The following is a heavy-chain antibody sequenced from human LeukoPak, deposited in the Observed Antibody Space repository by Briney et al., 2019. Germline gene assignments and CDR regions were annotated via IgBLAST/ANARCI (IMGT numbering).Heavy chain of an antibody. CDR2: IYHSGST. J-gene: IGHJ6*02. V-gene: IGHV4-30-2*01. CDR1: GDSISREGYS. CDR3: ARETRYCGGGSCYSGMDV. Sequence: TLSLTCAISGDSISREGYSWSWIRQPPGKGLEWIGYIYHSGSTYCNPSLKSRVTISVDRSKNQFSLNLSSVTAADTAVYYCARETRYCGGGSCYSGMDVWGQGTTVTVSS. D-gene: IGHD2-15*01.